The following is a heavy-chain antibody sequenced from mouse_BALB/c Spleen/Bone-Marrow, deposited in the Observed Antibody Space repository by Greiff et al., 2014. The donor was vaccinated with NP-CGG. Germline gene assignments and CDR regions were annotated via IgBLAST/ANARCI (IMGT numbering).Heavy chain of an antibody. D-gene: IGHD2-10*02. J-gene: IGHJ2*01. CDR1: GYTFTSYV. V-gene: IGHV1-14*01. CDR3: ARTILGYYFDY. CDR2: IHPYNDGT. Sequence: VHVKQSGPEPVKPGASVKMSCKASGYTFTSYVMHWVKQKPGQGLEWIGYIHPYNDGTKYNERFKGKATLTSDKSSSTAYMELSSLTSEDSAVYYCARTILGYYFDYWGQGTTLTVPS.